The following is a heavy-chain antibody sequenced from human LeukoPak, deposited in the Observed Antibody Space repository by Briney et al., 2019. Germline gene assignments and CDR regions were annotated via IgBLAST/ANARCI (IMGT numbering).Heavy chain of an antibody. CDR2: IYTSGST. Sequence: KPSETLSLTCTVSGASISSYYWSWIRQRARKGLEWIGRIYTSGSTNYNPSLKSRVTISVDKSKNQFSLKLSSVTAADTAVYYCATIAVAGTIGDYWGQGTLVTVSS. D-gene: IGHD6-19*01. V-gene: IGHV4-4*07. CDR1: GASISSYY. CDR3: ATIAVAGTIGDY. J-gene: IGHJ4*02.